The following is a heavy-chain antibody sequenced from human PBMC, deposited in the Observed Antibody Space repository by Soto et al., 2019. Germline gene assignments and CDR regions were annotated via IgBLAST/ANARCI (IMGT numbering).Heavy chain of an antibody. CDR3: ARLITYYFDY. Sequence: PSETLSLTCTVSGGSISSYYWSWIRQPPGKGLEWIGYIYYSGSTNYNPSLKSRVTIPVDTSKNQFSLKLSSVTAADTAVYYCARLITYYFDYWGQGTLVTVSS. V-gene: IGHV4-59*01. CDR1: GGSISSYY. CDR2: IYYSGST. D-gene: IGHD3-10*01. J-gene: IGHJ4*02.